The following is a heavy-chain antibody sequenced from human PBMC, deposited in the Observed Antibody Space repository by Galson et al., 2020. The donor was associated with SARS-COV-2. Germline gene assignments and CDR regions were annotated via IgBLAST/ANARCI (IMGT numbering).Heavy chain of an antibody. CDR3: ARGSSSHAFDI. D-gene: IGHD3-10*01. CDR1: GFTFRTYG. J-gene: IGHJ3*02. Sequence: TGGSLRLSCEASGFTFRTYGMDWVRQAPGKGLEWVAVIWYDGSNKYYADSVKGRFTISRDNSKNTLYLQMNSLRAEDTAVYYCARGSSSHAFDIWGQGTMVTVSS. V-gene: IGHV3-33*01. CDR2: IWYDGSNK.